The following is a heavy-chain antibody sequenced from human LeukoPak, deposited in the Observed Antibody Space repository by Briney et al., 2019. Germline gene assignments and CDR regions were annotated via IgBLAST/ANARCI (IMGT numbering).Heavy chain of an antibody. V-gene: IGHV3-30-3*01. Sequence: GGSLRLSCAASGFTFSRYAMHWVRQAPGKGLEWVAIISYDESNKYYADSVKGRFTISRDNAKNSLFLQMNTLRVDDTAVYYCARPSYTSGSYFDSWGQGTLVTVS. CDR1: GFTFSRYA. CDR2: ISYDESNK. CDR3: ARPSYTSGSYFDS. J-gene: IGHJ4*02. D-gene: IGHD3-10*01.